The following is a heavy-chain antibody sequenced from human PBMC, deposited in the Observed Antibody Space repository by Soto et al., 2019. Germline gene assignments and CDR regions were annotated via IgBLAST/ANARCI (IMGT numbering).Heavy chain of an antibody. V-gene: IGHV1-18*01. D-gene: IGHD3-22*01. J-gene: IGHJ4*02. CDR1: GYTFTSYG. CDR2: ISAYNGNT. CDR3: ARDPSSPYYYDSSGYSGY. Sequence: QVQLVQSGAEVKKPGASVKVSCKASGYTFTSYGISWVRQAPGQGLEWMGWISAYNGNTNYAQKLQGRVTMTTDTSTSTAYMELRSLRSDDTAVYYCARDPSSPYYYDSSGYSGYWGQGTLVTVSS.